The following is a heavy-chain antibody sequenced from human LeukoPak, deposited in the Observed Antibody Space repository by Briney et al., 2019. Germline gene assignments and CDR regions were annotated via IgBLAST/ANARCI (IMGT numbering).Heavy chain of an antibody. J-gene: IGHJ3*02. CDR3: SRYALKHIAAAGPDAFDI. V-gene: IGHV4-34*08. D-gene: IGHD6-13*01. Sequence: PGGSLRLSCAASGFTFSSYEMNWVRQAPGKGLEWIGEINHSGSTNYNPSLKSRVTISVDTSKNQFSLKLSSVTAADTAVYYCSRYALKHIAAAGPDAFDIWGQGTMVTVSS. CDR2: INHSGST. CDR1: GFTFSSYE.